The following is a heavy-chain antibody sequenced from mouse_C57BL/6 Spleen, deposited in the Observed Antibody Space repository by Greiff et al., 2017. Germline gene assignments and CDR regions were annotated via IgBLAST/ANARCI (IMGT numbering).Heavy chain of an antibody. CDR2: IYPGGGYT. Sequence: VQLQQSGAELVRPGTSVKMSCKASGYTFTNYWIGWAKQRPGHGLEWIGDIYPGGGYTNYNEKFKGKATMTADKSSRTAYMQFSSLTSEDSAIYYCATYYGSRHWYFDVWGTGTTVTVSS. CDR1: GYTFTNYW. CDR3: ATYYGSRHWYFDV. V-gene: IGHV1-63*01. J-gene: IGHJ1*03. D-gene: IGHD1-1*01.